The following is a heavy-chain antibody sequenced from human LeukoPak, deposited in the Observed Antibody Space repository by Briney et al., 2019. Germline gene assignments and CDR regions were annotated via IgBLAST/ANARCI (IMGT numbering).Heavy chain of an antibody. CDR1: GFTFSSYA. V-gene: IGHV3-74*01. D-gene: IGHD3-10*01. CDR2: INSDGTGT. Sequence: GGSLRLSCAASGFTFSSYAMSWVRQAPGKGLVWVARINSDGTGTNYADPVKGRFTIPRDNAKKTLYLQMNSLRAEDTAVYYCTRGGGGYYFDYWGQGTLVTVSS. J-gene: IGHJ4*02. CDR3: TRGGGGYYFDY.